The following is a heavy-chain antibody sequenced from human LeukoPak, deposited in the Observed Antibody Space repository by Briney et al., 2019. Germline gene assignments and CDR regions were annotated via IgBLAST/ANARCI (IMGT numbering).Heavy chain of an antibody. Sequence: GASVKVSCKVSGYTLTELSMHWVRQAPGKGLEWMGGFDPEDGETIYAQKFQGRVTMTEDTSTDTAYMELSSLRSEDTAAYYCATDLRSGYYYVQIDYWGQGTLVTVSS. D-gene: IGHD3-22*01. CDR3: ATDLRSGYYYVQIDY. CDR1: GYTLTELS. CDR2: FDPEDGET. V-gene: IGHV1-24*01. J-gene: IGHJ4*02.